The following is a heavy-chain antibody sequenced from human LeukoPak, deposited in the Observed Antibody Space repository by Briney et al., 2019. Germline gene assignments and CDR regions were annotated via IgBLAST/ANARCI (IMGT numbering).Heavy chain of an antibody. CDR3: ARWSYYGSYHMDV. CDR2: ISSSGNTI. D-gene: IGHD3-10*01. V-gene: IGHV3-11*01. J-gene: IGHJ6*02. CDR1: GFTFSDYY. Sequence: SGGSLRLSCAASGFTFSDYYMSWIRQAPGKGLEWISYISSSGNTIYYADSVKGRFTISRDNARNSLYLQMNSLRAEDTAVYFCARWSYYGSYHMDVWGQGTTVTVSS.